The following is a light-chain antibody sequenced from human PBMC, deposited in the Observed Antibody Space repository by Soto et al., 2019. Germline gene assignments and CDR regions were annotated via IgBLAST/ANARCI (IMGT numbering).Light chain of an antibody. CDR2: RNN. J-gene: IGLJ1*01. CDR3: AAWDDSLSAFYV. Sequence: QPVLTQPPSASGTPGQRVTISCSGSSSNIGSNYVYWYQQLPGTAPKLLIYRNNQRPSGVPDRFSGSKSGTSASLAISGLRSEDEADYYCAAWDDSLSAFYVFGTGTKVTVL. V-gene: IGLV1-47*01. CDR1: SSNIGSNY.